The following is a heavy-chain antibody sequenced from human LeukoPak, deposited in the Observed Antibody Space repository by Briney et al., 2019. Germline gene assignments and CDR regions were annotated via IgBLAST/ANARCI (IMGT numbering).Heavy chain of an antibody. CDR1: GASISSTSHY. CDR3: ARSWGYDFWSGNLLDY. D-gene: IGHD3-3*01. J-gene: IGHJ4*02. V-gene: IGHV4-39*07. Sequence: SETLSLTRTVSGASISSTSHYWGWIRQPPGKGLEWVGGIYYSGSTYYNPSLKSRVTMSIDMSKKQFSLNLSSVTAADTAVYYCARSWGYDFWSGNLLDYWSQGTLVTVSS. CDR2: IYYSGST.